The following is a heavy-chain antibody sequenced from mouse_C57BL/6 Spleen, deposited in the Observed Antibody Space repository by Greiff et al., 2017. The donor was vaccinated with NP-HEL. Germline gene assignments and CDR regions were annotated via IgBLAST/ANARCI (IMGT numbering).Heavy chain of an antibody. CDR2: IYPGDGDT. Sequence: QVQLKQSGPELVKPGASVKISCKASGYAFSSSWMNWVKQRPGKGLEWIGRIYPGDGDTNYNGKFKGKATLTADKSSSTAYMQLSSLSSEDSAVYFCARSWLLHFDYWGQGTTLTVSS. V-gene: IGHV1-82*01. CDR3: ARSWLLHFDY. J-gene: IGHJ2*01. CDR1: GYAFSSSW. D-gene: IGHD2-3*01.